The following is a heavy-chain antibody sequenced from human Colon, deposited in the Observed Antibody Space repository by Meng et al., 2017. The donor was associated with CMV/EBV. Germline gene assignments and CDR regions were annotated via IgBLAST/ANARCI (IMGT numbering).Heavy chain of an antibody. V-gene: IGHV1-2*02. CDR1: GYTFTDYY. Sequence: ASVKVSCKASGYTFTDYYIHWVRQAPGQGLQWMGWINPMNGGTTYAQRFQGRVTMTRDTSISTAYMEVGRLRSDDTAVYYCARGVGGDYSNPLFDYWGQGTLVTVSS. D-gene: IGHD4-11*01. CDR3: ARGVGGDYSNPLFDY. J-gene: IGHJ4*02. CDR2: INPMNGGT.